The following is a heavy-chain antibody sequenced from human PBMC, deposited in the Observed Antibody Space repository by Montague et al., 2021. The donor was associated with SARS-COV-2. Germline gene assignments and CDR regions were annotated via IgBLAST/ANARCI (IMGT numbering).Heavy chain of an antibody. J-gene: IGHJ3*02. Sequence: SETLSLTCTVSGGSISSSSYYWGWIRQPPGKGLEWIGSLYYSGSTYYNPSLKSRVTISVDTSKNQFSLKLSSVTAADTAVYYCASSYYYDSSGYYSHDAFDIWGQGTMVTVSS. CDR3: ASSYYYDSSGYYSHDAFDI. CDR1: GGSISSSSYY. D-gene: IGHD3-22*01. CDR2: LYYSGST. V-gene: IGHV4-39*01.